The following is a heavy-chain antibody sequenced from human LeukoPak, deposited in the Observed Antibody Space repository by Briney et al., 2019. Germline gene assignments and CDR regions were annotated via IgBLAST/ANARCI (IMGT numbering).Heavy chain of an antibody. J-gene: IGHJ4*02. D-gene: IGHD4-23*01. CDR1: GGSFSGYY. CDR2: INHSGST. V-gene: IGHV4-34*01. CDR3: GRVSMGRRWPSTAYYFDY. Sequence: SETLSLTCAVYGGSFSGYYWSSIRQPPGQGLEWIGEINHSGSTNYNPSLKSRVTISVDTSKNQFSLQLSSVTAADTAVYYCGRVSMGRRWPSTAYYFDYWGGGTLVTVCS.